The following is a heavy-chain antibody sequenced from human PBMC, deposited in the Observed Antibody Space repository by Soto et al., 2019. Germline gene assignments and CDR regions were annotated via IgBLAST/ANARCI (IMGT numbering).Heavy chain of an antibody. CDR2: IWYDGSNK. CDR1: GFTFSSYG. CDR3: ARDSSYRGCDMLLFVDY. J-gene: IGHJ4*02. D-gene: IGHD5-12*01. Sequence: QVQLVESGGGVVQPGRSLRLSCAASGFTFSSYGMHWVRRAPGKGLEWVAVIWYDGSNKYYADSVKGRLTISRDNSKNTLYLQMNSLRAEDTAVYYCARDSSYRGCDMLLFVDYWGQGTLVTVSS. V-gene: IGHV3-33*01.